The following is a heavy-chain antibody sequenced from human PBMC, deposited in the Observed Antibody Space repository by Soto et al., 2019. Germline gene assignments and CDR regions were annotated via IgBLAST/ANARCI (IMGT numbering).Heavy chain of an antibody. CDR3: ARGSASGYGFDS. V-gene: IGHV4-34*01. Sequence: SETLSLTCAVSGGSFNSYYWSWVRQSPGKGLEWIGEVHHSGTTKYNPSLETRFTISVDTSKNQVSLRLTSVTAADRAVYYCARGSASGYGFDSWGPGTLVT. CDR1: GGSFNSYY. D-gene: IGHD3-22*01. CDR2: VHHSGTT. J-gene: IGHJ4*02.